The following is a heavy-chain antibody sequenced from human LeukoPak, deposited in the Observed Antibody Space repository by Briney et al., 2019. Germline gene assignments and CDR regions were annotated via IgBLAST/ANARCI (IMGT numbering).Heavy chain of an antibody. Sequence: GGSLRLSCAVSGFIFDDYAMHWVRQAPGKGLEWVSGITWGRDNLAYAASVKGRFTISRDNAKNSLYLQMNSLRAEDTALYYCAKGKWYSGTYHFDYWGQGTLVTVSS. D-gene: IGHD1-26*01. CDR2: ITWGRDNL. CDR1: GFIFDDYA. CDR3: AKGKWYSGTYHFDY. V-gene: IGHV3-9*01. J-gene: IGHJ4*02.